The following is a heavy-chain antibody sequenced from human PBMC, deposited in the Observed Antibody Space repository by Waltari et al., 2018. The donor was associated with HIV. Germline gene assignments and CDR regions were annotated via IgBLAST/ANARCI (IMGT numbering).Heavy chain of an antibody. Sequence: LFESGGNLVQHGGTLSLSCAASGFTFRSYAMRWVRQAPGKGLEWVSGISGSGGDTLFADSVKGRFTISRDASTVYLSMNRLTAEDTAVYYCAKVGLSGRWLLRRPFYFDYWGQGILVTVSS. CDR3: AKVGLSGRWLLRRPFYFDY. D-gene: IGHD3-10*01. CDR2: ISGSGGDT. CDR1: GFTFRSYA. V-gene: IGHV3-23*01. J-gene: IGHJ4*02.